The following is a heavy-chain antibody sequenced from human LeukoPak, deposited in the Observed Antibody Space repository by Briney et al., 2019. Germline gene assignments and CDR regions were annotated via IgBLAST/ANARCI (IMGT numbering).Heavy chain of an antibody. CDR3: AKDHSSSRWNDY. D-gene: IGHD6-6*01. Sequence: SSETLSLTCAVSGGSISSNNWWSWVRQPPGKGLEWIGEIYHTGITNYNPSLKSRVTISVDKSKNTLYLQMNSLRAEDTAVYYCAKDHSSSRWNDYWGQGTLVTVSS. V-gene: IGHV4-4*02. CDR2: IYHTGIT. J-gene: IGHJ4*02. CDR1: GGSISSNNW.